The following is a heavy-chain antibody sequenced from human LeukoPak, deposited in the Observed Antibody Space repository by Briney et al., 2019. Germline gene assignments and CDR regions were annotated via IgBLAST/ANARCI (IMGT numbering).Heavy chain of an antibody. J-gene: IGHJ3*02. V-gene: IGHV1-69*13. D-gene: IGHD3-22*01. Sequence: ASVKVSCKASGYTFTSHAMNWVRQAPGQGLEWMGGIIPIFSTANYAQKFQGRVTITAGESTSTAYMELSSLRSEDTAVYYCARGGRPHYYDSSGYYGKAFDIWGQGTMVTVSS. CDR2: IIPIFSTA. CDR1: GYTFTSHA. CDR3: ARGGRPHYYDSSGYYGKAFDI.